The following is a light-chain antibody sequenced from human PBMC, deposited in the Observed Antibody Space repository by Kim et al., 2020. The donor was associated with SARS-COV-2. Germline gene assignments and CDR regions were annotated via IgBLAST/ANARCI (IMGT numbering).Light chain of an antibody. CDR3: NSRDRNDNVL. J-gene: IGLJ2*01. CDR2: GKN. V-gene: IGLV3-19*01. Sequence: SSELTQDPAVSVALGQTVRITCQGDSLRSYYATWYQQKPGQAPILVLYGKNNRPSGIPDRFFASSSANTASLTITGTQAGDEADYYCNSRDRNDNVLIGGGTQLTVL. CDR1: SLRSYY.